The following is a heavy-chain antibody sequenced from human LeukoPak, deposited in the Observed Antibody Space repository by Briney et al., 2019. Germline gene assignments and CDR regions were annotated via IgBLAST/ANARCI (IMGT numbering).Heavy chain of an antibody. CDR1: GFTLSRYA. CDR3: AKRRNYYDSDGFSVDY. Sequence: PGGSLRLSCVASGFTLSRYAMHWVRQAPGKGLEWVSTISGTGGSTFYADSVKGRFTISRDNSKNTLYLQMNSLRAEDTAVYWCAKRRNYYDSDGFSVDYWGQGTLVTVSS. CDR2: ISGTGGST. D-gene: IGHD3-22*01. J-gene: IGHJ4*02. V-gene: IGHV3-23*01.